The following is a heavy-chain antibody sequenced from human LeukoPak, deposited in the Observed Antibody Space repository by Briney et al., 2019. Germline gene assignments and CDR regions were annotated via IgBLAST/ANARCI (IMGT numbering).Heavy chain of an antibody. CDR2: IYYSGST. CDR3: ASGGVGNEYSSSSAWFDP. Sequence: SETLSLTCTVSGGSISTYYWGWIRQPPGKGLEWIGSIYYSGSTYYNPSLKSRVTISVDTSKNQFSLKLSSETAADTAVYYCASGGVGNEYSSSSAWFDPWGQGTLVTVSS. CDR1: GGSISTYY. V-gene: IGHV4-39*01. J-gene: IGHJ5*02. D-gene: IGHD6-6*01.